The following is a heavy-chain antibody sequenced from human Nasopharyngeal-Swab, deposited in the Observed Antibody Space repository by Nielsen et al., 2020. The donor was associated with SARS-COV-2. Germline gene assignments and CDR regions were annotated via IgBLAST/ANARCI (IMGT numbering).Heavy chain of an antibody. CDR1: GFTFSSYT. J-gene: IGHJ5*01. D-gene: IGHD4-17*01. Sequence: GESLKISCAASGFTFSSYTMNWVRQAPGKGLEWVSSISPTSDYIYNAESVKGRFNISRDNAKNSLFPKMNSMRAEETAIYYCVRGSYGHYDSWGQGALITVSS. CDR2: ISPTSDYI. CDR3: VRGSYGHYDS. V-gene: IGHV3-21*06.